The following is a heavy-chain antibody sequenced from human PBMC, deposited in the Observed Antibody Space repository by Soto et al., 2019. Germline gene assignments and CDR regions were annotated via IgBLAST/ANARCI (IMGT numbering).Heavy chain of an antibody. CDR3: ARHLTIYYEWFDP. J-gene: IGHJ5*02. D-gene: IGHD3-22*01. CDR1: GGSISSYY. Sequence: PSETLSLTCSVSGGSISSYYWSWIRQPPGKGLEWIGYIYHSGSTNYNPSLRSRVTMSADTSKNQFSLRLSSVTAADTAVYYCARHLTIYYEWFDPWGQGTLVTVSS. CDR2: IYHSGST. V-gene: IGHV4-59*01.